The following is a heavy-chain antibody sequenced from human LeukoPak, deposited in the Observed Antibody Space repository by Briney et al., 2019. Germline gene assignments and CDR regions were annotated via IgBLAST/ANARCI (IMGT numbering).Heavy chain of an antibody. D-gene: IGHD4-17*01. CDR1: GFTFDDYA. Sequence: GRSLRLSCAASGFTFDDYAMHWVRQAPGKGLEWVSVISWNSGSIGYADSVKGRFTISRDNAKNSLYLQMNSLRAEDTALYYCAKVGGDYEEGYFDYWGQGTLVTVSS. CDR3: AKVGGDYEEGYFDY. J-gene: IGHJ4*02. CDR2: ISWNSGSI. V-gene: IGHV3-9*01.